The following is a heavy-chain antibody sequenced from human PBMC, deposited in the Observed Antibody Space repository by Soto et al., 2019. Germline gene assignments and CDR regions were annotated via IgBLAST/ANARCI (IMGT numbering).Heavy chain of an antibody. J-gene: IGHJ6*02. V-gene: IGHV3-15*01. CDR3: TTPHGYCSSTSCYRRQDYYYGMDV. D-gene: IGHD2-2*02. CDR2: IKSKTDGGTT. Sequence: PGGSLRLSCAASGFTFSNAWMSWVRQAPGKGLEWVGRIKSKTDGGTTDYAAPVKGRFTISGDDSKNTLYLQMNSLKTEDTAVHYCTTPHGYCSSTSCYRRQDYYYGMDVWGQGTTVTVSS. CDR1: GFTFSNAW.